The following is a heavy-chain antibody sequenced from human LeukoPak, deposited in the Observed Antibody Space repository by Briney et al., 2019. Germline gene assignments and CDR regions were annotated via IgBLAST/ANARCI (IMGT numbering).Heavy chain of an antibody. CDR3: VGCAGNSCYFDY. Sequence: GSLRLSCAASGFSFISCWMSWVRQAPGKGLEWVANIKQDGSAKNYVDSVKGRFTISRDNAKNLLYLQMNSLRAEDTAVYYCVGCAGNSCYFDYWGQGTLVIVSS. CDR1: GFSFISCW. D-gene: IGHD2/OR15-2a*01. V-gene: IGHV3-7*01. CDR2: IKQDGSAK. J-gene: IGHJ4*02.